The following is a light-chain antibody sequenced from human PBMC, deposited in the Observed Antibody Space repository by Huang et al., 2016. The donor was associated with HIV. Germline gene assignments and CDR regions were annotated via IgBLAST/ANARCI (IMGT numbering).Light chain of an antibody. CDR2: AAS. CDR1: QAISNS. V-gene: IGKV1-NL1*01. Sequence: IQMTQSPSSLSASVGDRVTITCRASQAISNSLVWYQQKPGKAPKLLLFAASRLDSGVPAIFRLTVSDTDYTLTISNVQVDDLGTYYGQEYFTTPFAFGGGTKVEIK. CDR3: QEYFTTPFA. J-gene: IGKJ4*02.